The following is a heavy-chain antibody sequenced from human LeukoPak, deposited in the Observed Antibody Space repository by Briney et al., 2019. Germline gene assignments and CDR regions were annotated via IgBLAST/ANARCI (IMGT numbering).Heavy chain of an antibody. CDR1: GYTFTGYY. D-gene: IGHD2/OR15-2a*01. CDR3: ARDRSLEYYFDY. J-gene: IGHJ4*02. V-gene: IGHV1-2*02. Sequence: ASVKVSCKASGYTFTGYYMHWVRHAPGQGIEWMGWINPNSGGTNYAQKFQGRVTMTRDTSISTAYMELSRLRSDDTAVYYCARDRSLEYYFDYWGQGTLVTVSS. CDR2: INPNSGGT.